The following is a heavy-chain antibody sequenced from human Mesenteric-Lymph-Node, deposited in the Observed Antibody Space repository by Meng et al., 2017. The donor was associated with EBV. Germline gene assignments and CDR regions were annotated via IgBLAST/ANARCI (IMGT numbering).Heavy chain of an antibody. Sequence: GPGLVKPAGPLSLSCAFSGGSNRSINGWSWYRQPPGKGLEWIGEIYHSGRTSYNPSLKSRVSLSVEKSKNHFSLNLSSVTAADTAVYYCARVTVTGGYYFDYWGQGSLVTVSS. D-gene: IGHD4-17*01. V-gene: IGHV4-4*02. CDR3: ARVTVTGGYYFDY. J-gene: IGHJ4*02. CDR2: IYHSGRT. CDR1: GGSNRSING.